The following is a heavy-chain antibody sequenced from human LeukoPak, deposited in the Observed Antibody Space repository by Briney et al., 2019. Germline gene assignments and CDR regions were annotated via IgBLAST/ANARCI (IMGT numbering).Heavy chain of an antibody. V-gene: IGHV4-34*01. CDR2: INHSGST. Sequence: SEILSLTCAVYGGSFSGYYWSWIRQPPGKGLEWIGEINHSGSTNYNPSLKSRVTISVDTSKNQFSLKLSSVTAADTAVYYCARGKSIAVAGDFDIWGQGTMVTVSS. D-gene: IGHD6-19*01. CDR1: GGSFSGYY. CDR3: ARGKSIAVAGDFDI. J-gene: IGHJ3*02.